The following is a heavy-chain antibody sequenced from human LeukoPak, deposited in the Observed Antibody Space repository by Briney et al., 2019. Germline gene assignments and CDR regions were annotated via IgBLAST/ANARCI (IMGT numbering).Heavy chain of an antibody. CDR3: ARAGGVTDYFDY. CDR1: GGTFSSHA. D-gene: IGHD2-21*02. V-gene: IGHV1-69*04. Sequence: GASVKVSCKASGGTFSSHAISWVRQAPGQGLEWMGRIIPILGIANYAQKFQGRVTITADKSASTAYMELSSLRSEDTAVYYCARAGGVTDYFDYWGQGTLVTVPS. CDR2: IIPILGIA. J-gene: IGHJ4*02.